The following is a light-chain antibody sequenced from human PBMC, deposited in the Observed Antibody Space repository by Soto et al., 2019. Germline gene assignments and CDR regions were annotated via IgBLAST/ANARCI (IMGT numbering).Light chain of an antibody. Sequence: DSHMTQAPSTRSASVGAIVTITCRASQSVSNWLAWYQQKSGKAPKLLIYDASSLQSGVPSRFSGSGSGTEFALTISSLRPDDFATYYCQQYYSYWTFGQGTKVDLK. J-gene: IGKJ1*01. V-gene: IGKV1-5*01. CDR2: DAS. CDR1: QSVSNW. CDR3: QQYYSYWT.